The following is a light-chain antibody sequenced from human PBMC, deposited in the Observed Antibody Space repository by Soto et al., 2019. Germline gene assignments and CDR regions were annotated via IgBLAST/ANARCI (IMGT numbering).Light chain of an antibody. CDR1: SSDVGGYNY. CDR2: DVS. CDR3: SSYSSSSTIVV. Sequence: QSALTQPASVSGSPGQSITISCTGISSDVGGYNYVSWHQQPPGKAPDLMIYDVSKRPSGVSDRFSGSKSGNTASLTISGLPAEDEDDYYCSSYSSSSTIVVFGGGTKVTVL. V-gene: IGLV2-14*03. J-gene: IGLJ3*02.